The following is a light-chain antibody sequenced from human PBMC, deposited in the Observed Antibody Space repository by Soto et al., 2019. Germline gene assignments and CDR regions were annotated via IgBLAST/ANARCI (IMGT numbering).Light chain of an antibody. CDR2: KAS. J-gene: IGKJ4*01. Sequence: DIQMTQSPSTLYASVGDSVTNTCRASQSIGASLAWFQQKPGKAPNLLIYKASSLESGVPSRFSGSGSGTEFTLTISTLQPDDFATYYCQQYNSSPLTFGGGTKVEIK. CDR3: QQYNSSPLT. V-gene: IGKV1-5*03. CDR1: QSIGAS.